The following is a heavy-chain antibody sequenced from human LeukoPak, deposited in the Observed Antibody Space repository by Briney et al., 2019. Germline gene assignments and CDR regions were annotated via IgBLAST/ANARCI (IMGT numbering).Heavy chain of an antibody. CDR1: GYSISSGYY. D-gene: IGHD5-18*01. CDR3: ARGLGYSYGYILY. J-gene: IGHJ4*02. CDR2: IYHSGST. Sequence: PSETLSLTCTVSGYSISSGYYWGWIRQPPGKGLEWIGSIYHSGSTYYNPSLKSRVTISVDTSKNQFSLKLSSVTAADTAVYYCARGLGYSYGYILYWGQGTLVTVSS. V-gene: IGHV4-38-2*02.